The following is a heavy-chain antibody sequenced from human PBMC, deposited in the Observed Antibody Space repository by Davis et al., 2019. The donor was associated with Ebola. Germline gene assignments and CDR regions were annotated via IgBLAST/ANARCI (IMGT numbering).Heavy chain of an antibody. CDR2: ISNSGITI. CDR3: VRSRSASL. V-gene: IGHV3-48*03. Sequence: GGSLRLSCAGSGFIFGNYEMNWVRQAPGKGLEWVSYISNSGITIYYADSVKGRFTISRDNAKNALYLQMNSLRPEDTALYYCVRSRSASLWGQGTLVTVSS. D-gene: IGHD6-6*01. J-gene: IGHJ4*02. CDR1: GFIFGNYE.